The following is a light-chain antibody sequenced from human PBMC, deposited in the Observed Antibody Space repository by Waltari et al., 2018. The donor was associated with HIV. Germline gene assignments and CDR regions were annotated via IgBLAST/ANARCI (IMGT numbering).Light chain of an antibody. CDR2: NDR. Sequence: SYELTQPFSVSVALGQTVRITCGGSTIGTKDVHWYQQRPGQAPLLVIFNDRNRPSWIPGRFSGSKSRNTAALTISGAQAWDEADYYCQVWHYSVVFGGGTKLTVL. CDR1: TIGTKD. J-gene: IGLJ3*02. V-gene: IGLV3-9*01. CDR3: QVWHYSVV.